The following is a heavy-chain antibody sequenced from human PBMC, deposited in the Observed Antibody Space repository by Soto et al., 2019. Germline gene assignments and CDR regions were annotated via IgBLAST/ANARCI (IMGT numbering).Heavy chain of an antibody. CDR2: ISSTTNYI. Sequence: SLRLSCAASGFTFTSYSMNWVRQAPGKGLEWVSSISSTTNYIYYADSMKGRFTVSRDNAKNSVYLEMNSLSAEDTAVYDCARESEDLTSNFDYWGQGTPVTVSS. J-gene: IGHJ4*02. CDR1: GFTFTSYS. V-gene: IGHV3-21*01. CDR3: ARESEDLTSNFDY.